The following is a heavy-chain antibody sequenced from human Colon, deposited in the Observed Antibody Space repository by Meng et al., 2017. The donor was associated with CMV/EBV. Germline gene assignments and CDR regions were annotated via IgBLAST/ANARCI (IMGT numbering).Heavy chain of an antibody. CDR2: ITWNSRKI. D-gene: IGHD1-26*01. J-gene: IGHJ4*02. Sequence: GGSLRLSCAASGFTMEDYAMHWVRHVPGKGLEWVAGITWNSRKIGYATSVKGRFTISRDNAKNSLDLELNSLRLDDTGLYYCAKDRSYSAFGYFDDWGQGTLVTVSS. V-gene: IGHV3-9*01. CDR1: GFTMEDYA. CDR3: AKDRSYSAFGYFDD.